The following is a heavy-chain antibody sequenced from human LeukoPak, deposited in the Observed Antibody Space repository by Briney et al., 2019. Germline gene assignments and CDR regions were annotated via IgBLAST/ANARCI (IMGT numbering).Heavy chain of an antibody. D-gene: IGHD5-18*01. Sequence: ASVKVSCKASGYTFTSYGISWVRQAPGQGLEGMGWISAYNGNTNYAQKLQGRVTMTTDTSTSTAYMELRSLRSDDTAVYYCARGSRWIQLWEMEEAAFDYWGQGTLVTVSS. J-gene: IGHJ4*02. V-gene: IGHV1-18*01. CDR1: GYTFTSYG. CDR3: ARGSRWIQLWEMEEAAFDY. CDR2: ISAYNGNT.